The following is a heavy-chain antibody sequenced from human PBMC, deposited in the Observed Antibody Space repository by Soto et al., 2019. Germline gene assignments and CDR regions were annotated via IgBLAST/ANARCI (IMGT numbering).Heavy chain of an antibody. CDR1: GASISDNNW. Sequence: QVQLQESGPGLVKPSGTLSLTCAVSGASISDNNWWSWVRQPPGKGLEWIGEIYHSGTANYSPSPNSRVTISLDKSKNQISLQLSSVTAADSAVYYCARHIGVPGTRGFDYWGQGTLVTVSS. CDR3: ARHIGVPGTRGFDY. V-gene: IGHV4-4*02. J-gene: IGHJ4*02. CDR2: IYHSGTA. D-gene: IGHD6-19*01.